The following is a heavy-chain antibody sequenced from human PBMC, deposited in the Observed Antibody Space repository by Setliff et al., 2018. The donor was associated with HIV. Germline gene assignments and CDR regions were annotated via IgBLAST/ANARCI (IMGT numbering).Heavy chain of an antibody. CDR2: MSYSGGA. CDR1: GDSFNNYY. Sequence: SETLSLTCTVSGDSFNNYYCSWIRQLPGKGLEWIAYMSYSGGADYNPSLKSRVTISVDTSKGQFSLRLSSVTAADTAVYYCARLPRIALSGTFGWFDPWGQGTLVTVSS. V-gene: IGHV4-59*08. CDR3: ARLPRIALSGTFGWFDP. D-gene: IGHD6-19*01. J-gene: IGHJ5*02.